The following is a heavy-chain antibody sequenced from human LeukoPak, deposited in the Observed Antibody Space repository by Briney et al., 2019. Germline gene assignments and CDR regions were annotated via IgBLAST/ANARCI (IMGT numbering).Heavy chain of an antibody. CDR1: GGSISSHY. CDR3: ARGRIAKIVVVHSFSYGMDV. Sequence: PSETLSLTCTVSGGSISSHYWSWIRQPPGKGLEWIGYIYYSGSTNYNPSLKSRVTISVDTSKNQFSLKLSSVTAADTAVYYCARGRIAKIVVVHSFSYGMDVWGQGTTVTVSS. CDR2: IYYSGST. D-gene: IGHD3-22*01. J-gene: IGHJ6*02. V-gene: IGHV4-59*11.